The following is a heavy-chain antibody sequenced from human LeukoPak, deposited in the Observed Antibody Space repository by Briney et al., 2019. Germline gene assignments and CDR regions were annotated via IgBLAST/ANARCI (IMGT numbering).Heavy chain of an antibody. D-gene: IGHD1-26*01. CDR1: GFTFSNYA. CDR3: ARAPYSGGYSDC. Sequence: GGSLRLSCTASGFTFSNYAMHWVRQAPGKGLEYVSAISSNGGSTFYANSVKGRFTISRDNSKNTLYLQMGSLRAEDMTVYYCARAPYSGGYSDCWGQGTLDTLSS. CDR2: ISSNGGST. J-gene: IGHJ4*02. V-gene: IGHV3-64*01.